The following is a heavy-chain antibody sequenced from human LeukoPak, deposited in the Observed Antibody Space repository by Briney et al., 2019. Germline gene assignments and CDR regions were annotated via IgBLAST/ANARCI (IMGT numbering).Heavy chain of an antibody. CDR2: IYYSGST. CDR3: ARVSTPYYGRGNYFDY. CDR1: GGSISSYY. V-gene: IGHV4-59*08. D-gene: IGHD4-17*01. Sequence: SETLSLTCTVSGGSISSYYWSWIRQPPGKGLEWIGYIYYSGSTNYNPSLKSRVTISADTSKNQFSLKLSSVTAADTAVYYCARVSTPYYGRGNYFDYWGQGTLVTVSS. J-gene: IGHJ4*02.